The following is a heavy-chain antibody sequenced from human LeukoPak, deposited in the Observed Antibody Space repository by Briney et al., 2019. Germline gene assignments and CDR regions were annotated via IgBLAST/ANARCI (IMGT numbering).Heavy chain of an antibody. D-gene: IGHD3-9*01. CDR3: ARGRLLRYFDWLLEVLAFDY. Sequence: GGSLRLSCAVSGFTYENYNMEWVRQAPRKGLQWVSHMSGGDNRKSGADSVKGRFTISRDNSKNTLYLQMNSLRAEDTAVYYCARGRLLRYFDWLLEVLAFDYWGQGTLVTVSS. V-gene: IGHV3-23*01. J-gene: IGHJ4*02. CDR2: MSGGDNRK. CDR1: GFTYENYN.